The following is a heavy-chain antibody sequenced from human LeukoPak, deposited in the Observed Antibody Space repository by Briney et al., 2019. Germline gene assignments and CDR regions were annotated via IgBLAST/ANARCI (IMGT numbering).Heavy chain of an antibody. CDR2: MWYGGTDE. CDR1: GFTFSSYA. Sequence: SGGSLRLSCAASGFTFSSYAMHWVRQAPGKGLEWVAVMWYGGTDEYYADSVKGRFSISRDNSKNMLYLQMNSLRAEDTAIYYCARGLYCTSSSCYFGGGNFYYYMDVWGRGTTVTVSS. CDR3: ARGLYCTSSSCYFGGGNFYYYMDV. V-gene: IGHV3-33*08. J-gene: IGHJ6*03. D-gene: IGHD2-2*01.